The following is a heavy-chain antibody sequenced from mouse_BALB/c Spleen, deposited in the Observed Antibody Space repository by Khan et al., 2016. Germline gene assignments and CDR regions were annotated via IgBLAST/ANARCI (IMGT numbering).Heavy chain of an antibody. D-gene: IGHD2-12*01. J-gene: IGHJ3*01. V-gene: IGHV14-1*02. CDR1: GFNIKDYY. CDR2: IDPENGQT. Sequence: VQLQQPGAELVRPGALVKLSCKASGFNIKDYYLHWVKQRPEQGLEWVGWIDPENGQTIYDPKFKGKASMTADTSSNTAYLQLSSLTSEDTAVYYCAGEISYHTSRGFAYWGQGTLVTVSA. CDR3: AGEISYHTSRGFAY.